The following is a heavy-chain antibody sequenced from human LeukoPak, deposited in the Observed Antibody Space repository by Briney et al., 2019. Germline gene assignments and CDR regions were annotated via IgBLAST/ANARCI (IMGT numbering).Heavy chain of an antibody. CDR1: GFTFSGYA. Sequence: GGSLRLSCGASGFTFSGYAMSWVRQAPRKGLEWVSTVIGSGGNTYYADSVRGRFTISRDNSKNTLYLQINSLGADDTAVYYCARGGLYKFDYWGQGTLVTVSS. D-gene: IGHD1-14*01. CDR2: VIGSGGNT. J-gene: IGHJ4*02. V-gene: IGHV3-23*01. CDR3: ARGGLYKFDY.